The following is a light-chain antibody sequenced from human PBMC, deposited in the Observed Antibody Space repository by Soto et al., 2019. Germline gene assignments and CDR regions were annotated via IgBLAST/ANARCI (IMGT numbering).Light chain of an antibody. CDR1: QGIGSY. Sequence: IQLTQSPSSLSASVGDRVTITCRASQGIGSYVAWYQQKPGKAPKLLIYGASTLQRGVPSRFSGSGSGTDFTLTISSLQREDFATYYCQQLHSFPRTFGQGTKLEIK. V-gene: IGKV1-9*01. CDR2: GAS. CDR3: QQLHSFPRT. J-gene: IGKJ2*02.